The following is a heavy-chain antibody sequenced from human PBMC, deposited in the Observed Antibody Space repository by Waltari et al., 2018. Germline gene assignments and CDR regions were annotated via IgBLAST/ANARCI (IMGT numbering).Heavy chain of an antibody. CDR1: GFTFSSYG. Sequence: QVQLVESGGGVVQPGRSLRLSCAASGFTFSSYGMHWVRKAPGKGLEWLAVISYDGSNKYYADSLKGRFTISRDNSKNTLYLQMNSLRPEDTAVYYCARGGSLEWFPCFDYWGQGTLVTVSS. CDR2: ISYDGSNK. CDR3: ARGGSLEWFPCFDY. V-gene: IGHV3-30*19. D-gene: IGHD3-3*01. J-gene: IGHJ4*02.